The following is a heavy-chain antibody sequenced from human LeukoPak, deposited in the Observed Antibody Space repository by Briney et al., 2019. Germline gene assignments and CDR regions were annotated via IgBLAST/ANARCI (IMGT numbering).Heavy chain of an antibody. V-gene: IGHV4-59*07. CDR1: GRSIKNYY. J-gene: IGHJ6*02. CDR3: TGVRGAPFWYGVDV. Sequence: PADPLSLPCSVCGRSIKNYYCLCPRHPPGGAVVYIGYIRSSGITDYDPSLKSRVTISIDRSKNQFSLKLSSVTAADTAVYCRTGVRGAPFWYGVDVWGQGTTVTVSS. CDR2: IRSSGIT. D-gene: IGHD3-10*01.